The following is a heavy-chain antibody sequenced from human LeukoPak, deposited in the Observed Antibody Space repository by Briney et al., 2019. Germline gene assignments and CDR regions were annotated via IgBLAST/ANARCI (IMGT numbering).Heavy chain of an antibody. CDR2: ISYDGSNK. J-gene: IGHJ4*02. CDR3: ATNTQQLALFDY. Sequence: GRSLRLSCAASGFTFSSYAMHWVRQAPGKGLEWVAVISYDGSNKYYADSVKGRFTISRDNSKNTLYLQMNSLRAEDTAVYHCATNTQQLALFDYWGQGTLVTVSS. V-gene: IGHV3-30-3*01. CDR1: GFTFSSYA. D-gene: IGHD6-13*01.